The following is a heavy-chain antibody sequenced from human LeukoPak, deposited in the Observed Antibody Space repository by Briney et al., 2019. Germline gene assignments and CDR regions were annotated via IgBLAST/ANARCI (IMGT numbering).Heavy chain of an antibody. D-gene: IGHD7-27*01. CDR2: IYTSVAT. CDR1: GGSINSAEHY. V-gene: IGHV4-61*02. J-gene: IGHJ3*02. CDR3: ARETGVRAFDI. Sequence: SETLSLTCTVSGGSINSAEHYWSWIRQPVGKGLEWIGRIYTSVATNYNPYLKSRVTISLDTSNNVFSLNLTSATAADTGVYYCARETGVRAFDIWGQGTMVTVSS.